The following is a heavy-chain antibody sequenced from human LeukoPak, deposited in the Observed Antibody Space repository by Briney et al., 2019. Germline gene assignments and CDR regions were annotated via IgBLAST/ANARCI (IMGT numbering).Heavy chain of an antibody. D-gene: IGHD3-16*02. CDR1: GFTFSSYG. V-gene: IGHV3-23*01. CDR2: ISGSGGST. Sequence: GGTLRLSCAASGFTFSSYGMNWVRQAPGKGLEWVSAISGSGGSTYYADSVKGRFTISRDNSKNTLYLQMNSLRAEDTAVYYCTKVLLSARDYSWGSYRYLAFDIWGQGTMVTVSS. J-gene: IGHJ3*02. CDR3: TKVLLSARDYSWGSYRYLAFDI.